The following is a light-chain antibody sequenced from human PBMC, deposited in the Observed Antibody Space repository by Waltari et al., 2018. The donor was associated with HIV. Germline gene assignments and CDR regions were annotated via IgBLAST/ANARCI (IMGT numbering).Light chain of an antibody. CDR2: EVS. J-gene: IGLJ1*01. Sequence: QSALTQPPSASGSPGQPVTISCPGTSSDVGGYNYVSWYQPPPGNAPKLMIYEVSKRPSGVPDRFSGSKSGNTASLTVSGLQAEDEADYYCNSYVGSNNYIFGTGTKVTVL. CDR1: SSDVGGYNY. V-gene: IGLV2-8*01. CDR3: NSYVGSNNYI.